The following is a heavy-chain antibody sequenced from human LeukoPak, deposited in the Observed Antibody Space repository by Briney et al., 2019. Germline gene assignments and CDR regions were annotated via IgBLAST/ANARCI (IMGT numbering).Heavy chain of an antibody. CDR3: ARGVY. CDR1: GFTFSSYA. J-gene: IGHJ4*02. V-gene: IGHV3-30-3*01. CDR2: ISYDGSNK. Sequence: GGSLRLSCAASGFTFSSYAMHWVRQAPGKGLEWVAVISYDGSNKYYADSVRGRFTISRDNSKNTLYLQMNSLRAEDTAVYYCARGVYWGQGTLVTVSS.